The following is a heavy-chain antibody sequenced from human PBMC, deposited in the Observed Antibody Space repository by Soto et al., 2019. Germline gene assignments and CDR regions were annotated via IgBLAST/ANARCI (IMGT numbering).Heavy chain of an antibody. Sequence: GGSLRLSCAASGFTFSSYSMNWVRQAPGKGLEWVSYISSSSSTIYYADSVKGRFTISRDNAKNSLYLQMNSLRDEDTAVYYCARDILESFSNDVPVGMDVWGQGTTVTVSS. V-gene: IGHV3-48*02. D-gene: IGHD3-3*01. J-gene: IGHJ6*02. CDR3: ARDILESFSNDVPVGMDV. CDR1: GFTFSSYS. CDR2: ISSSSSTI.